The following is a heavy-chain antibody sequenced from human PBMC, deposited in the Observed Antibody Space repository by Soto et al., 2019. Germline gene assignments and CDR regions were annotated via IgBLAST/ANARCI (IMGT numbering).Heavy chain of an antibody. D-gene: IGHD3-10*01. Sequence: KESGPTLVKPTQTLTLTCTFSGFSLSTSGVGVGWIRQPPGKALEWLALIYWDDDKRYSPSLKSRLTITKDTSKDQVVLTMTHMDPVDTAPYYCAKFSREFPLILSHYWFDSWGQGTLVTVS. CDR3: AKFSREFPLILSHYWFDS. V-gene: IGHV2-5*02. CDR1: GFSLSTSGVG. J-gene: IGHJ5*01. CDR2: IYWDDDK.